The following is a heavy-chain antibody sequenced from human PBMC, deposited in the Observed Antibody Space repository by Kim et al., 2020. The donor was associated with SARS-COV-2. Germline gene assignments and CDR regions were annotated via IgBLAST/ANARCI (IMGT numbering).Heavy chain of an antibody. Sequence: GGSLRLSCAASGFTFNNYAMSWVRQGPGKGLEWVSGISRTGYASDYADSVRGRFIISRDSSKNTLYLQMSSGTAEDTAVYYCARVFYVIDYWGQGTQVTVSS. V-gene: IGHV3-23*01. D-gene: IGHD3-10*02. J-gene: IGHJ4*02. CDR1: GFTFNNYA. CDR3: ARVFYVIDY. CDR2: ISRTGYAS.